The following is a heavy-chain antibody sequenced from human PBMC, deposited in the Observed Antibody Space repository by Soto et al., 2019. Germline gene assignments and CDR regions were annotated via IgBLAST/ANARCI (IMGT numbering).Heavy chain of an antibody. CDR1: GGSISSGGYH. J-gene: IGHJ5*02. D-gene: IGHD6-19*01. Sequence: QVQLQESGPGLVKPSQTLSLTCTVSGGSISSGGYHWSWIRQHPGMGLEWIWYIYYSGSTYYNPSLKSRVTITVHPSMHPFALKLSSVTATDTAVYYCARDQNAGYSRGRFDPWGQGNLVTVSS. CDR2: IYYSGST. V-gene: IGHV4-31*03. CDR3: ARDQNAGYSRGRFDP.